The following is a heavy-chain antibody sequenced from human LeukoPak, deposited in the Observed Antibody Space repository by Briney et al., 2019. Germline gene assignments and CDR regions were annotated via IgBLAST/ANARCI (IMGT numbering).Heavy chain of an antibody. J-gene: IGHJ4*02. V-gene: IGHV1-2*02. CDR3: ARDLAAAASVDY. CDR2: INPNSGGT. CDR1: GHTFTGYY. Sequence: ASVKVSCKASGHTFTGYYMHWVRQAPGQGLEWMGWINPNSGGTNYAQKFQGRVTMTRDTSIGTAYMELSRLRSDDTAVYYCARDLAAAASVDYWGQGTLVTVSS. D-gene: IGHD6-13*01.